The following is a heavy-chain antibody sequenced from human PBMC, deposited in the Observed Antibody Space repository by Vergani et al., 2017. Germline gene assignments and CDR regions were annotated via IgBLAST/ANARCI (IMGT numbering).Heavy chain of an antibody. CDR3: AGHSISGYHDAFDI. J-gene: IGHJ3*02. CDR2: IYHSGST. V-gene: IGHV4-38-2*01. Sequence: QVQLQESGPGLVKPSETLSLICAVSGYSISSGYYWGWIRQPPGKGLEWIGSIYHSGSTYYNPSLKSRVTISVDTSKNQFPLKLSSVTAADTAVYYCAGHSISGYHDAFDIWGQGTMVTVSS. D-gene: IGHD3-22*01. CDR1: GYSISSGYY.